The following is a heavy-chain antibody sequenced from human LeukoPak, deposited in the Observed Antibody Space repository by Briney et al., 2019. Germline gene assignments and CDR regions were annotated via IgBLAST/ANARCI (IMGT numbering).Heavy chain of an antibody. V-gene: IGHV3-53*01. CDR1: GFTFSDYW. D-gene: IGHD1-26*01. J-gene: IGHJ3*02. CDR2: IYSGGST. Sequence: GGSLRLSCAASGFTFSDYWMSWVRQAPGKGLEWVSVIYSGGSTYYADSVKGRFTISRDNSKNTLYLQMNSLRAEDTAVYYCARGGAYDAFDIWGQGTMVTVSS. CDR3: ARGGAYDAFDI.